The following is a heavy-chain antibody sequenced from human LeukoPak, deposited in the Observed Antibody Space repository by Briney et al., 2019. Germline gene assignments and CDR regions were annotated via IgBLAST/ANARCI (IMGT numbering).Heavy chain of an antibody. Sequence: GGSLRLSCAASGFIFGSCGMHWVRQAPGKGLEWVAVISYDGSDTYYASSLKGRFTISRDNSKNTVFLQMNSLRAEDTAVYYCAKRRYSSVSIDYWGQGTLVTVSS. V-gene: IGHV3-30*18. CDR3: AKRRYSSVSIDY. D-gene: IGHD6-19*01. CDR1: GFIFGSCG. CDR2: ISYDGSDT. J-gene: IGHJ4*02.